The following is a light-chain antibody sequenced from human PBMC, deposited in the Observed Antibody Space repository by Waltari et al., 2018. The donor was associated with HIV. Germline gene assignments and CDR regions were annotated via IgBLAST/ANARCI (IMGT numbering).Light chain of an antibody. J-gene: IGKJ2*03. Sequence: EIVLTQSPGTLSLSPGERATLSYRASHRVTNFLPWYQQKPGQAPRLLIYDASTRAAGIPARFSGSGSGTDFTLTISILEPEDFAVYYCQQRSNWPSFGQGTRLDI. CDR2: DAS. CDR3: QQRSNWPS. V-gene: IGKV3-11*01. CDR1: HRVTNF.